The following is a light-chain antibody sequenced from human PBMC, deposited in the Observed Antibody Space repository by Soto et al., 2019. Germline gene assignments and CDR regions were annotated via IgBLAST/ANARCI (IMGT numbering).Light chain of an antibody. V-gene: IGKV3-15*01. Sequence: EFVLTQSPGTLSLSPGERATLFCRASQTVSSNLAWYQQKPGQAPRLLIYGASTRATGIPARFSGSGSGTEFTLTISSLQSEDFAVYYCQKYDNWPWTFGQGTKVDI. J-gene: IGKJ1*01. CDR3: QKYDNWPWT. CDR2: GAS. CDR1: QTVSSN.